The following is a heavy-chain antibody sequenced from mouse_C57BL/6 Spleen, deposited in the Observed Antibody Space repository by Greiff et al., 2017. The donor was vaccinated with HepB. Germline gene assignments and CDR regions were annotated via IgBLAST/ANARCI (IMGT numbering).Heavy chain of an antibody. CDR1: GYTFTTYP. CDR3: ARGGSMDY. V-gene: IGHV1-47*01. CDR2: FHPYNDDT. J-gene: IGHJ4*01. Sequence: VKLVESGAELVKPGASVKMSCKASGYTFTTYPIEWMKQNHGKSLEWIGNFHPYNDDTKYNEKFKGKATLTVEKSSTTVYLELSRLTSDDAAVYYSARGGSMDYWGQGTSVTVSS.